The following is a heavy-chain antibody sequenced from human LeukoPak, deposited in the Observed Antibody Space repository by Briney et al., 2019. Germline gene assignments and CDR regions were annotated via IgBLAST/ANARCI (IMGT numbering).Heavy chain of an antibody. J-gene: IGHJ4*02. CDR3: ARADPLYYYNSSGSFPGTLDY. D-gene: IGHD3-22*01. CDR1: GYTFTTYY. Sequence: ASVKVSFKASGYTFTTYYMHWVRQGPGQGLEWVGIINPSGGGTSYAQKFQGRVTMTRDTSTSTVYMELSSLTSEDTAVYYCARADPLYYYNSSGSFPGTLDYWGQGTLVTVSS. CDR2: INPSGGGT. V-gene: IGHV1-46*01.